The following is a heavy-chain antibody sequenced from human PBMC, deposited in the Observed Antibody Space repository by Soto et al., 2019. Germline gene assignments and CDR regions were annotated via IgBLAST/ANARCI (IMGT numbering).Heavy chain of an antibody. J-gene: IGHJ4*02. V-gene: IGHV1-3*01. CDR3: ARDGAVAGNINFDY. D-gene: IGHD6-19*01. CDR2: INAGNGKT. Sequence: QVQLVQSVAEVEKPGASVKVYCKASGYTFTNYAIHWVRQGPGQRLEWMGWINAGNGKTKYSQKFQGRVTITRDTSASTAYRELSSLRSEDTSVYYCARDGAVAGNINFDYWGQGNLVTFSS. CDR1: GYTFTNYA.